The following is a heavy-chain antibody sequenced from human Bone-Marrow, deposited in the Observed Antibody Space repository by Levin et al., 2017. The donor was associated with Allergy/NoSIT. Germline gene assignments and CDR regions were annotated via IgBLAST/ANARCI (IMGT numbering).Heavy chain of an antibody. Sequence: GGSLRLSCAASGFTFSTYSMNWVRQVPGKGLEWVSSISDSGDTTYYVDSVKGRFTVSRDNSKKTLFLQMNNLRAEDTAVYYCAKSRGGYYEVAFDVWGQGTMVTVSS. CDR3: AKSRGGYYEVAFDV. D-gene: IGHD3-22*01. CDR2: ISDSGDTT. CDR1: GFTFSTYS. V-gene: IGHV3-23*01. J-gene: IGHJ3*01.